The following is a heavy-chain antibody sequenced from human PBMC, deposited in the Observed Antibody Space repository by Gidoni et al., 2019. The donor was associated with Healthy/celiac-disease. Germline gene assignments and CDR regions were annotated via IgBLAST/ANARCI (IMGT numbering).Heavy chain of an antibody. D-gene: IGHD2-21*02. Sequence: QVQLVQSGAEVKKPGASVKVSCKASGYTFTSYGISWVRQDLGQGLEWMGWISAYNGNTNYAQKLQGRVTMTTDTSTSTAYMELRSLRSDDTAVYYCARRYCGGDCYSGYYFDYWGQGTLVTVSS. J-gene: IGHJ4*02. CDR1: GYTFTSYG. CDR3: ARRYCGGDCYSGYYFDY. CDR2: ISAYNGNT. V-gene: IGHV1-18*01.